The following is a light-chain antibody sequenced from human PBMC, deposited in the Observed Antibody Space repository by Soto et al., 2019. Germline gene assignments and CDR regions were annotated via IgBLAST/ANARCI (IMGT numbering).Light chain of an antibody. Sequence: DIELTQSPSFLSASVGDRVTITCRASQGISSYLAWYQQKPGKATKLMIYAASTLQSGVPSRFSGSGSGTEFTLTISSLQSEDFAFYYCQQYNNWHPITFGQGTRLEIK. CDR3: QQYNNWHPIT. J-gene: IGKJ5*01. CDR2: AAS. V-gene: IGKV1-9*01. CDR1: QGISSY.